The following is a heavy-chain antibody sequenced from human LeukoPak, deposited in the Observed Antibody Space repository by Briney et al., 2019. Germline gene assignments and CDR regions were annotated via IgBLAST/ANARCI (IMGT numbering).Heavy chain of an antibody. CDR2: INPNSGGT. Sequence: ASVKVSCKASGYTFTGDYMHWVRQAPGQGLEWMGWINPNSGGTNYAQKSQGRVTMTRDTSISTAYMELSRLRSDDTAVYYCARGDYYYDSSGYYFPSYWGQGTLVTVSS. CDR3: ARGDYYYDSSGYYFPSY. CDR1: GYTFTGDY. V-gene: IGHV1-2*02. J-gene: IGHJ4*02. D-gene: IGHD3-22*01.